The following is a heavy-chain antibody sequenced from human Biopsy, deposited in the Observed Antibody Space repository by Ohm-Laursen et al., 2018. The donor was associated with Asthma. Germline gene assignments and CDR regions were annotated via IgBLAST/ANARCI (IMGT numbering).Heavy chain of an antibody. J-gene: IGHJ5*02. CDR3: ARGREGSGSYFTSHWFDP. CDR2: ISYDVSSI. D-gene: IGHD3-10*01. Sequence: SLRLSCAASRFTYEMHWVRQAPGKGLEWVAVISYDVSSIYYADSVKGRFAISRDNSKNTLSLQMNSLTAEDTAVYYCARGREGSGSYFTSHWFDPWGQGTLVTVSS. CDR1: RFTYE. V-gene: IGHV3-30*09.